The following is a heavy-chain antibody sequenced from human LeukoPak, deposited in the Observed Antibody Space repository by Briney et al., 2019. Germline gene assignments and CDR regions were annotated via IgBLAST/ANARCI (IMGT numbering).Heavy chain of an antibody. V-gene: IGHV3-23*01. CDR2: ISASGGST. CDR3: AIDQRWESPHYLDS. CDR1: GYTFSNYA. Sequence: QPGRSLRLTCAASGYTFSNYAMSWVRQVPGKGLEWVSGISASGGSTSYADSVRGRFTISRDNSKNTLYVQMNSLRDEDTAVYYCAIDQRWESPHYLDSWGQGTLVTVSS. J-gene: IGHJ4*02. D-gene: IGHD1-26*01.